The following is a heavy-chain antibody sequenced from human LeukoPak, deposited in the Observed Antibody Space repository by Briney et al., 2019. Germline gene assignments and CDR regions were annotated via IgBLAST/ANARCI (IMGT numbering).Heavy chain of an antibody. CDR1: GFSFSSYG. J-gene: IGHJ6*02. Sequence: GGSLRLSCAASGFSFSSYGMHWVRQAPGKGLEWVAVISYDGSNKSYADSLKGRFTISRDNAKNTLYLQMHSLRAEDTAVYYCAKDKDFWSGNYRGVPFYYGMDVWGQGTTVTVSS. D-gene: IGHD3-3*01. V-gene: IGHV3-30*18. CDR3: AKDKDFWSGNYRGVPFYYGMDV. CDR2: ISYDGSNK.